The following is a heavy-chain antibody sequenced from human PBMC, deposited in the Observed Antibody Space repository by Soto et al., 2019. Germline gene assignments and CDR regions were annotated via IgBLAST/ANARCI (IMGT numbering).Heavy chain of an antibody. CDR2: IYYSGST. V-gene: IGHV4-59*01. D-gene: IGHD6-13*01. CDR1: GYTFTSYY. CDR3: ARVGAAAGEFDY. J-gene: IGHJ4*02. Sequence: SCKASGYTFTSYYMHSVRQAPGQGLEWIGYIYYSGSTNYNPSLKSRVTISVDTSKNQSSLKLSSVTAADTAVYYCARVGAAAGEFDYWGQGTLVTVSS.